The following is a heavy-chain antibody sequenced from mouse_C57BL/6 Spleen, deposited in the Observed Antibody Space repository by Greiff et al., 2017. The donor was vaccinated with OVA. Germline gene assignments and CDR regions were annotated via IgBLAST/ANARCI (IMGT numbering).Heavy chain of an antibody. J-gene: IGHJ1*03. CDR1: EYEFPSHD. CDR3: ARHGGNFGSWYFDV. Sequence: EVKLVESGGGLVQPGESLKLSCESNEYEFPSHDMSWVRKTPEKRLEFVAAINSDGGSTYYPDTMERRFIISRDNTKKTLYLQMSSLRSEDTALYYCARHGGNFGSWYFDVWGTGTTVTVSS. D-gene: IGHD2-1*01. V-gene: IGHV5-2*01. CDR2: INSDGGST.